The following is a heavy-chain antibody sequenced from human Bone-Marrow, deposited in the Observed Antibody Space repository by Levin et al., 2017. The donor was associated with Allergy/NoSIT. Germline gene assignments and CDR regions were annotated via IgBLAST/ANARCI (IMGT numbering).Heavy chain of an antibody. CDR1: GGSIRSSGYY. CDR2: IYYSGPT. D-gene: IGHD4-17*01. CDR3: ARYGDYAVGPLDY. J-gene: IGHJ4*02. V-gene: IGHV4-39*01. Sequence: GSLRLSCTVSGGSIRSSGYYWAWIRQSPTKGLEWIGSIYYSGPTYYNPSLKSPVTISVDTSKNQFSLQLSSVNVADTATYYCARYGDYAVGPLDYWGLGTLVTVSS.